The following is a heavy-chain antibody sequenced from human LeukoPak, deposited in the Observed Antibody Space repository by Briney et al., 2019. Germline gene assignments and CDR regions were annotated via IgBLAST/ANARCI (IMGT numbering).Heavy chain of an antibody. CDR3: ARVRGLTVTTVWYYYGMDV. Sequence: SETLSLTCTVSGGSISSYYWSWIRQPAGKGLEWIGRIYTSGSTNYNPSLKSRVTMSVDTSKNQFSLKLSSVTAADTAVYYCARVRGLTVTTVWYYYGMDVWGQGTTVTVSS. D-gene: IGHD4-4*01. J-gene: IGHJ6*02. V-gene: IGHV4-4*07. CDR1: GGSISSYY. CDR2: IYTSGST.